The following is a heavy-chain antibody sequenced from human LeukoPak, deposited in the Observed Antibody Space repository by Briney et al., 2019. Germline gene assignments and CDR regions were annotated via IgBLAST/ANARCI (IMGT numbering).Heavy chain of an antibody. J-gene: IGHJ4*02. D-gene: IGHD1-26*01. V-gene: IGHV3-7*04. Sequence: GGSLRLSCAASGFTFSSYGMHWVRQAPGKGLEWVTNIKQDGSEKYYVDSVKGRFTISRDNAKNSLYLQMNSLRAEDTAVYYCARYFSGTYWDYFDYWGQGTLVTVSS. CDR1: GFTFSSYG. CDR3: ARYFSGTYWDYFDY. CDR2: IKQDGSEK.